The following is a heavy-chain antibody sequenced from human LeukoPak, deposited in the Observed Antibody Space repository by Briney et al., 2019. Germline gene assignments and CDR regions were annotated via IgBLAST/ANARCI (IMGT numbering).Heavy chain of an antibody. CDR1: GFTFSNYS. D-gene: IGHD6-19*01. CDR2: IRSSSSTI. J-gene: IGHJ4*02. V-gene: IGHV3-48*01. CDR3: ARARGSGWYRGSFDY. Sequence: GGSLRLSGEASGFTFSNYSMNWVRKAPGKGLKWVSYIRSSSSTIYYADSVKGRFTISRDNAKNSLYLQMNSLRAEDTAVYYCARARGSGWYRGSFDYWGQGTLVTVSS.